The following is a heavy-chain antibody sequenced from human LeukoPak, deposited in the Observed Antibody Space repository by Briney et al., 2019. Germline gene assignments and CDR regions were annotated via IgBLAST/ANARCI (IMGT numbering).Heavy chain of an antibody. V-gene: IGHV4-39*01. Sequence: SETLSLTCTVSGGSISSISYYGGWIRHPPGKGLEWIGGIYYSGSTYYNSSLKSRVTMSVDMSKNQFSLILTSVTAADTAVYYCARHLGSSGSYPFDYWGQGTLVTVSS. CDR2: IYYSGST. CDR1: GGSISSISYY. CDR3: ARHLGSSGSYPFDY. D-gene: IGHD3-10*01. J-gene: IGHJ4*02.